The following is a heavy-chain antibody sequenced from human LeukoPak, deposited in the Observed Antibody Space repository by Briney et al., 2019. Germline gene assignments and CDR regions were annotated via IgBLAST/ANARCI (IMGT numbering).Heavy chain of an antibody. CDR3: ASNKWRLVYYMDV. CDR1: GGSISSSSYY. CDR2: IYYSGST. D-gene: IGHD1-26*01. Sequence: SETLSLTCTVSGGSISSSSYYWGWIRQPPGKGLEWIGSIYYSGSTYYNPSLKSRVTISVDTSKNQFSLKLSSVTAADTAVYYCASNKWRLVYYMDVWGKGTTVTVSS. V-gene: IGHV4-39*07. J-gene: IGHJ6*03.